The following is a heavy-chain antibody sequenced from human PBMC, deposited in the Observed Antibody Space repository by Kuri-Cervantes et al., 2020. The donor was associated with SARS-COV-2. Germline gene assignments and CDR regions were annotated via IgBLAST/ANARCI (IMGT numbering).Heavy chain of an antibody. CDR2: IKHDGSER. CDR3: VREKGGWLQGDY. V-gene: IGHV3-7*01. Sequence: GGALRLSCAASGFTFSDYYMNWVRQAPGKGLEWVANIKHDGSERFYVDSVKGRFTISRDNAKNSLYLQMDSLRAEDTAVYYCVREKGGWLQGDYWGQGTLVTVSS. J-gene: IGHJ4*02. CDR1: GFTFSDYY. D-gene: IGHD5-24*01.